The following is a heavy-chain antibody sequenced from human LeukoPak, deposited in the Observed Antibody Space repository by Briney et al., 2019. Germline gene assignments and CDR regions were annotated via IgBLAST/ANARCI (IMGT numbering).Heavy chain of an antibody. J-gene: IGHJ4*01. CDR2: INHSGST. CDR1: GGSFSGYY. CDR3: ATSGGGLLWFGELLNPFDY. V-gene: IGHV4-34*01. D-gene: IGHD3-10*01. Sequence: SETLSLTCAVYGGSFSGYYWSWIRQPPGKGLEWIGEINHSGSTNYNPPLKSRVTISVDTSKNQFSLKLSSVTAADTAVYYCATSGGGLLWFGELLNPFDYWGQGTLVTVSS.